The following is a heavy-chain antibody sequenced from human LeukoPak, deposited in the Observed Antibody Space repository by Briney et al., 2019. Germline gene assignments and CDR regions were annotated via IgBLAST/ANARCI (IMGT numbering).Heavy chain of an antibody. CDR2: IYYSGST. CDR3: ARPIRN. J-gene: IGHJ4*02. Sequence: SETLSLTCTVSGGSISNYYWSWIRQPPGKGLEWIGSIYYSGSTYYNPSLKSRVTISVDTSKNQFSLKLSSVTAADTAVYYCARPIRNWGQGTLVIVSS. CDR1: GGSISNYY. V-gene: IGHV4-59*12.